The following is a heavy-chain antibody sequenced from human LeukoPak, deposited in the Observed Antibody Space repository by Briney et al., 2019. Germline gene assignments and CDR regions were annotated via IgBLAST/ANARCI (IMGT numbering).Heavy chain of an antibody. CDR3: GKNRYSGSLSPFDI. CDR1: KFAFSSYA. V-gene: IGHV3-23*01. Sequence: GGSLRLPCAASKFAFSSYAMSWVRQAPGKGLEWVSAISGGGGNTYYADSVKGRFTISRDNSKNTLYLQMNSLRAEDTAVYYCGKNRYSGSLSPFDIWGQGTMVTVSS. J-gene: IGHJ3*02. CDR2: ISGGGGNT. D-gene: IGHD1-26*01.